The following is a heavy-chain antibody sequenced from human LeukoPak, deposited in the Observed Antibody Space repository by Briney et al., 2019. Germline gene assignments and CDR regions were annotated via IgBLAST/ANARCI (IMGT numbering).Heavy chain of an antibody. CDR3: ARHGRSSGWTY. Sequence: SETLSLTCTVSGGSISSYYWSWIRQPPGKGLEWIGYIYYSGSTNYNPSLKSRVTISVDTSKNKFSLKLSSVTAADTAVYYCARHGRSSGWTYWGQGTLVTVSS. D-gene: IGHD6-19*01. J-gene: IGHJ4*02. CDR2: IYYSGST. V-gene: IGHV4-59*08. CDR1: GGSISSYY.